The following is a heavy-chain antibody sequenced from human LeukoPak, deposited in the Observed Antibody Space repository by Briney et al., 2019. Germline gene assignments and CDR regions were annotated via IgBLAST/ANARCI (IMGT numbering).Heavy chain of an antibody. CDR3: AKYYYGSGSSDSDY. J-gene: IGHJ4*02. CDR2: ISGSGGST. D-gene: IGHD3-10*01. Sequence: GGSLRLSCAASGFTFSSYAMSWVRQAPGKGLEWVSAISGSGGSTYYADSVKGRFTISRDNSKNTLDLQMNSLRAEDTAVYYCAKYYYGSGSSDSDYWGQGTLVTVSS. CDR1: GFTFSSYA. V-gene: IGHV3-23*01.